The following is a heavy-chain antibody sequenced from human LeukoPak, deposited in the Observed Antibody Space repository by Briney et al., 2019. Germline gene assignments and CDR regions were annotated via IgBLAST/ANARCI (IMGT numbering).Heavy chain of an antibody. CDR3: AKGKFTSGGLDY. J-gene: IGHJ4*02. Sequence: GGSLRLSXAASGFTFSTYAMHWVRQAPGKGLEWVASILYDGNNKYGADSVKGRFTISRDNSKNTLYLQMNSLRPEDTAVYYCAKGKFTSGGLDYWGQGTLVTVSS. V-gene: IGHV3-30*02. CDR2: ILYDGNNK. CDR1: GFTFSTYA. D-gene: IGHD6-19*01.